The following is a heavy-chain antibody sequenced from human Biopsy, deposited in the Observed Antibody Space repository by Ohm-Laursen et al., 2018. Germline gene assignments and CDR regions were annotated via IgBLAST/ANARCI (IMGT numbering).Heavy chain of an antibody. V-gene: IGHV1-69*06. CDR1: GGTFSNYG. J-gene: IGHJ1*01. CDR3: ATKLTGYFHH. CDR2: NIPILGTG. D-gene: IGHD3-9*01. Sequence: ASVTVSCKAPGGTFSNYGVNWVRQAPGQGLEWLGGNIPILGTGNYAQKFQDRVTVAADTSTSTATMGLRSLRSDDTAVYYCATKLTGYFHHWGQGTLVIVSS.